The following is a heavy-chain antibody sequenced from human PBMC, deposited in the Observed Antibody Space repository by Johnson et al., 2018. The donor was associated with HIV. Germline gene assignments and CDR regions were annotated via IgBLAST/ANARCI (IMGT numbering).Heavy chain of an antibody. CDR3: TTEVREWELEVGWTRAFDL. J-gene: IGHJ3*01. CDR2: IYSGGST. Sequence: VQLVESGGGLVQPGGSLRLSCAASGFTVSSNCMSWVRQAPGKGLEWVSFIYSGGSTYYADSVKGRFTISRDNAKNSLSLQMNSLKSEDTAVYYCTTEVREWELEVGWTRAFDLWGQVTLVTVSS. D-gene: IGHD1-26*01. CDR1: GFTVSSNC. V-gene: IGHV3-66*01.